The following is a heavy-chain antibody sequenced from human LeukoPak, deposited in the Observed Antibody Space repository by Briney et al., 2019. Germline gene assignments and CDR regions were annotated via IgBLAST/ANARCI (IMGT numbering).Heavy chain of an antibody. CDR1: GFTFDDYV. CDR3: VKVYGSGSQRNAFDG. D-gene: IGHD3-10*01. V-gene: IGHV3-43*02. J-gene: IGHJ3*01. CDR2: ISGDGDST. Sequence: PGGSLRLSCAASGFTFDDYVLHWVRHASGRGLEWVSLISGDGDSTYYADSVKGRFTISRDTTKNSLYMQMSSLRIEDTGLYYCVKVYGSGSQRNAFDGWGQGTMVTVSS.